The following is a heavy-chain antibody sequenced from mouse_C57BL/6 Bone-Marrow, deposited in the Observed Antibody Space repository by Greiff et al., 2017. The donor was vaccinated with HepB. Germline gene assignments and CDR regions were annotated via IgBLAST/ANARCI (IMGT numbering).Heavy chain of an antibody. D-gene: IGHD3-1*01. Sequence: EVMLVESGPELVKPGASVKMSCKASGYTFTDYNMHWVKQSHGKSLEWIGYINPNNGGTSYNQKFKGKATLTVNKSSSTAYMELRSLTSEDSAVYYCARGGGLHDYWGQGTTLTVSS. V-gene: IGHV1-22*01. CDR1: GYTFTDYN. J-gene: IGHJ2*01. CDR3: ARGGGLHDY. CDR2: INPNNGGT.